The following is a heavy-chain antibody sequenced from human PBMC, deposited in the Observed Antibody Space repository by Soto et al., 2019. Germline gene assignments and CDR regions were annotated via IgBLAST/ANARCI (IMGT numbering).Heavy chain of an antibody. D-gene: IGHD1-26*01. CDR2: IFPADSDT. CDR3: AAYNGIYVDY. Sequence: GESLKISCQASGYSFWIGWVRQKPGKGLEWMGIIFPADSDTKYSPSFQGQVTISADRSITAAHLQWSSLKASDTAMYYCAAYNGIYVDYWGQGTLVTVSS. J-gene: IGHJ4*02. V-gene: IGHV5-51*01. CDR1: GYSFW.